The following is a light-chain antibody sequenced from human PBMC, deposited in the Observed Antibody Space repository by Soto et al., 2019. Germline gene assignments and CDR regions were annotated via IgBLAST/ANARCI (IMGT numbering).Light chain of an antibody. V-gene: IGKV1-5*01. J-gene: IGKJ3*01. CDR3: QQYDGY. Sequence: DIQTTQSPSTLAESVGDRVTITCRASQNNNRWLAWYQQKPGKAPKVLIYDASSLESGVPSRFSGSGSGTEFTFTITSLQPDDFATYYCQQYDGYFGPG. CDR1: QNNNRW. CDR2: DAS.